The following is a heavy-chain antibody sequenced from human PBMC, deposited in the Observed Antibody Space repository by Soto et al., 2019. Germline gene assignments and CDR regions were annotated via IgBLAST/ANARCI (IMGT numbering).Heavy chain of an antibody. Sequence: QVQLVESGGGAVQPGRSLRLSCAASGFTFSSYGMHWVRQAPGKGLEWVAVISYDGSNKYYADSVKGRFTISRDNSKNPLYLQMNSLRAEDTAVYYCAKDGQGMSSSWLPFDYWGQGTLVTVSS. J-gene: IGHJ4*02. CDR2: ISYDGSNK. D-gene: IGHD6-13*01. CDR3: AKDGQGMSSSWLPFDY. CDR1: GFTFSSYG. V-gene: IGHV3-30*18.